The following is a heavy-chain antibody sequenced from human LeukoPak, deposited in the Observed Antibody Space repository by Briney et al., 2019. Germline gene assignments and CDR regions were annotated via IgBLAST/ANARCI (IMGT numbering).Heavy chain of an antibody. Sequence: GASVKVSCKASGYTFTSYYMHWVRQAPGQGLEWMGWISAYNGNTNYAQKLQGRVTMTTDTSTSTTYMELRSLRSDDTAVYYCARGFRYDRSGYYGFDYWGQGTLVTVSS. D-gene: IGHD3-22*01. CDR1: GYTFTSYY. V-gene: IGHV1-18*04. CDR3: ARGFRYDRSGYYGFDY. J-gene: IGHJ4*02. CDR2: ISAYNGNT.